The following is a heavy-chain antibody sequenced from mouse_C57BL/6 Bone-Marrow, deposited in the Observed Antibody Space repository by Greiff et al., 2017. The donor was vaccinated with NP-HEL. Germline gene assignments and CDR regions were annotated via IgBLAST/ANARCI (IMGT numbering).Heavy chain of an antibody. CDR2: INPGSGGT. V-gene: IGHV1-54*01. CDR3: ARAGTVVATRYFDV. J-gene: IGHJ1*03. D-gene: IGHD1-1*01. CDR1: GYAFTNYL. Sequence: VQLQESGAELVRPGTSVKVSCKASGYAFTNYLIEWVKQRPGQGLEWIGVINPGSGGTNSNEKFKGKATLTADKSSSTAYMQLSSLTSEDSAVYFCARAGTVVATRYFDVWGTGTTVTVSS.